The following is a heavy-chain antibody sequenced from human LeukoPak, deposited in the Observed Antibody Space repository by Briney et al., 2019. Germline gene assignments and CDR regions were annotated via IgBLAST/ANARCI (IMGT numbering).Heavy chain of an antibody. D-gene: IGHD4-17*01. CDR2: IWYDGSNK. CDR1: GFTFSSYG. J-gene: IGHJ4*02. CDR3: AREAYGDYYFDY. Sequence: GRSLRLSCAASGFTFSSYGMHWVRQAPGKGLEWVALIWYDGSNKYYADSVEGRFTISRDNSKNTLYMQMNSLRAEDTAVYFCAREAYGDYYFDYWGQGTLVTVSS. V-gene: IGHV3-33*01.